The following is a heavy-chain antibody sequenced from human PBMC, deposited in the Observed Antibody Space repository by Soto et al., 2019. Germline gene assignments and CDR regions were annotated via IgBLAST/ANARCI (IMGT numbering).Heavy chain of an antibody. J-gene: IGHJ6*02. D-gene: IGHD2-2*01. CDR2: IIPIFGTA. V-gene: IGHV1-69*13. CDR1: GGTFSSYA. CDR3: ARDSGYCSSTSCYLGDYYYGMDV. Sequence: SVKVSCKASGGTFSSYAISWVRQAPGQGLEWMGGIIPIFGTANYAQKFQGRVTITADESTSTAYMELSSLRSEDTAVYYCARDSGYCSSTSCYLGDYYYGMDVWGQGTTVTVS.